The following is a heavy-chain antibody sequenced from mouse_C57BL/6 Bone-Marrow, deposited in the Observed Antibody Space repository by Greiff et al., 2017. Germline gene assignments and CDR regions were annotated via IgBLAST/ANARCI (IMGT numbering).Heavy chain of an antibody. CDR2: ISYDGSN. Sequence: EVKLMESGPGLVKPSQSLSLTCSVTGYSITSGYYWNWIRQFPGNKLEWMGYISYDGSNNYNPSLKNRISITRDTSKNQFFLKLNSVTTEDTATYYCARTGLYYYGSSYGYYAMDYWGQGTSVTVSS. CDR3: ARTGLYYYGSSYGYYAMDY. D-gene: IGHD1-1*01. CDR1: GYSITSGYY. V-gene: IGHV3-6*01. J-gene: IGHJ4*01.